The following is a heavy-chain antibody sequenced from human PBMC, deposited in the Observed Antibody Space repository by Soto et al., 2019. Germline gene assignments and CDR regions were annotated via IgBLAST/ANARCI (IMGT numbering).Heavy chain of an antibody. J-gene: IGHJ5*02. Sequence: SETLSLTCAVYGGSFSGYYWSWIRQPPGKGLEWIGEINHSGSTNYNPSLKSRVTISVDTSKNQFSLKLSSVTAADTAVYYCARGVEEGVLRYFDWLAHIGFDAWVQGTLVTVFS. CDR3: ARGVEEGVLRYFDWLAHIGFDA. D-gene: IGHD3-9*01. CDR2: INHSGST. V-gene: IGHV4-34*01. CDR1: GGSFSGYY.